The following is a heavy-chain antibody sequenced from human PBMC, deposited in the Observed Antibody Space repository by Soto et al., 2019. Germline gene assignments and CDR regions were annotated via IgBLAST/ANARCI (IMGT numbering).Heavy chain of an antibody. D-gene: IGHD2-15*01. Sequence: PSETLSLTCTVSGGSVSGYYWSWIRQSPGKGLEWLGYIFYRGTTKYSPSVKGRVTISVDTSRNQFSLNLSSVTAVEPAAYYCTRHAILPTLQYGMDVWGQGTMVTVSS. V-gene: IGHV4-59*02. J-gene: IGHJ6*02. CDR2: IFYRGTT. CDR1: GGSVSGYY. CDR3: TRHAILPTLQYGMDV.